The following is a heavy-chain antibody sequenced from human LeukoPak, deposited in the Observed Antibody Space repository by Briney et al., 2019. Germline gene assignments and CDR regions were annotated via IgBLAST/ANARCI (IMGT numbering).Heavy chain of an antibody. D-gene: IGHD5-18*01. CDR3: ARVRAMVIDY. CDR1: GYTFTSYD. Sequence: GASVKVSCKAPGYTFTSYDINWVRQATGQGLEWMGWMNPNSGNTGYAQKFQGRVTITRNTSISTVYMELSSLRSEGTAVYYCARVRAMVIDYWGQGTLVTVSS. V-gene: IGHV1-8*02. J-gene: IGHJ4*02. CDR2: MNPNSGNT.